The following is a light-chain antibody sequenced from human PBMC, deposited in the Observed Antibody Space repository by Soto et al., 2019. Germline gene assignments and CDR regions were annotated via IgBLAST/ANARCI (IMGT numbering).Light chain of an antibody. Sequence: EIVLTQSPATLSLSPGERATLSCRASQSVSSYLAWYQQKPGQDPRLLIYDASNRDTGIPARFSRNRSWTDFPHIIISLEPENLAFYYCQPHNNWPFTFSPGTKVAIK. CDR3: QPHNNWPFT. J-gene: IGKJ3*01. V-gene: IGKV3-11*01. CDR1: QSVSSY. CDR2: DAS.